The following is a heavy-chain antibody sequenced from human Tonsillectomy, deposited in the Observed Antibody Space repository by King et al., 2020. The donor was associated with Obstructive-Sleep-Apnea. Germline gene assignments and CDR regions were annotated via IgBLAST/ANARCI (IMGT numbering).Heavy chain of an antibody. Sequence: VQLVESGGGLVQPGGSLRLSCAASGFTFSIYAMSWVRQAPGKGLEWVSGISGSGGSTYYADSVKGRFTISRDNSKNTLYLQMNSLRAEDTAVYYCARDPRTSIPTWSYYFDYWGQGTLVTVSS. D-gene: IGHD1-1*01. CDR2: ISGSGGST. CDR1: GFTFSIYA. V-gene: IGHV3-23*04. CDR3: ARDPRTSIPTWSYYFDY. J-gene: IGHJ4*02.